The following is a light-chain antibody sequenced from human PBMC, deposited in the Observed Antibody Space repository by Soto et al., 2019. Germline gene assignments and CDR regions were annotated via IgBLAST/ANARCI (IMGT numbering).Light chain of an antibody. Sequence: DIQITQSPSTLSASVGDRVTITCRASQSISSWLAWYQQKPRRDPKLLIYDASSLESGVPSRFSGSGSGTEFTLTISSLQPDDFATYYCQQYNSYSPETFGPGTKVDI. V-gene: IGKV1-5*01. J-gene: IGKJ3*01. CDR3: QQYNSYSPET. CDR1: QSISSW. CDR2: DAS.